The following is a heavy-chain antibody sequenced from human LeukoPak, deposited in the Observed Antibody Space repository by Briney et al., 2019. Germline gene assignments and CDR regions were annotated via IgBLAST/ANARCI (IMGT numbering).Heavy chain of an antibody. CDR2: IYYSGRT. CDR3: ARHGPSRDIVVVPPAAGWFDP. V-gene: IGHV4-39*01. CDR1: GGSISRSNYY. Sequence: PSETLSLTCTVSGGSISRSNYYWGWIRQPPGKGLEWIGSIYYSGRTYYNPSLKSRVTISVDTSKNQFSLKLSSVTAADPAVYYCARHGPSRDIVVVPPAAGWFDPWGQGTLVTVSS. D-gene: IGHD2-2*01. J-gene: IGHJ5*02.